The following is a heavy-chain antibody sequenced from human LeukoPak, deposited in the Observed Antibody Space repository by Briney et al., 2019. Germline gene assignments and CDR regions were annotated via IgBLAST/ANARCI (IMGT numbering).Heavy chain of an antibody. J-gene: IGHJ5*02. CDR2: IYYSGST. CDR3: AREGSDYYDSSGYRNWFDP. Sequence: SETLSLTCTVSGGSISSYYWSWIRQPPGKGLEWIGYIYYSGSTNYNPSLKSRVTISVDTSKNQFSLKLSSVTAADTAVYYCAREGSDYYDSSGYRNWFDPWGQGTLVTVSS. CDR1: GGSISSYY. D-gene: IGHD3-22*01. V-gene: IGHV4-59*01.